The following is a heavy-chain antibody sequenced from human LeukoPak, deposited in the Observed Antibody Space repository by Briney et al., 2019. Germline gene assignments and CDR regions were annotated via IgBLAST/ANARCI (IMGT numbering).Heavy chain of an antibody. CDR3: AKGSGQFWSGYPPEFDY. D-gene: IGHD3-3*02. J-gene: IGHJ4*02. CDR1: GFTFSSYA. Sequence: GGSLRLSCAASGFTFSSYAMSWVRQAPGKGLEWVSAISGSGGSTYYADSVEGRFTISRDNFKNTLYLQMNSLRAEDTAVYYCAKGSGQFWSGYPPEFDYWGQGTLVTVSS. CDR2: ISGSGGST. V-gene: IGHV3-23*01.